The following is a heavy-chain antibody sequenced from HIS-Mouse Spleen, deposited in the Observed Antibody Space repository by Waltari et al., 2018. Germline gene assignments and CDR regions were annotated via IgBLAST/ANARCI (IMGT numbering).Heavy chain of an antibody. CDR3: AREIPYSSSWYDWYFDL. V-gene: IGHV4-39*07. D-gene: IGHD6-13*01. J-gene: IGHJ2*01. Sequence: QLQLQESGPGLVKPSETLSLTCTVSVGSIRSMSHYSVWIRQPPGKGLEWIGSIYYSGSTYYNPSLKSRVTISVDTSKNQFSLKLSSVTAADTAVYYCAREIPYSSSWYDWYFDLWGRGTLVTVSS. CDR2: IYYSGST. CDR1: VGSIRSMSHY.